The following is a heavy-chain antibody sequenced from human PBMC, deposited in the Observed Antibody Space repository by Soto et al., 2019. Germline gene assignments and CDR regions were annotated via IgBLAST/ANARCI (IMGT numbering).Heavy chain of an antibody. J-gene: IGHJ6*02. CDR3: ARDSLSKIFGVVNDGMDV. CDR2: INAGNGNT. D-gene: IGHD3-3*01. CDR1: GYTFTSYA. V-gene: IGHV1-3*01. Sequence: GASVKVSCKASGYTFTSYAMHWVRQAPGQRLEWMGWINAGNGNTKYSQKFQGRVTITRDTSASTAYMELSSLRSEDTAVYYCARDSLSKIFGVVNDGMDVWGQGTTVTVSS.